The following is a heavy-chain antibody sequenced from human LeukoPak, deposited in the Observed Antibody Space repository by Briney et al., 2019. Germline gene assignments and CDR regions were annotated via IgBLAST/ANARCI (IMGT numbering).Heavy chain of an antibody. CDR2: MNPNSGNT. Sequence: ASVKVSCKASGYTFTSYDINWMRQATGQGLEWMGWMNPNSGNTGYAQKFQGRVTMTRNTSISTAYMELSSLRSEDTAVYYCARGRDPRSYYYMDVWGKGTTVTVSS. CDR1: GYTFTSYD. V-gene: IGHV1-8*01. D-gene: IGHD2-21*02. CDR3: ARGRDPRSYYYMDV. J-gene: IGHJ6*03.